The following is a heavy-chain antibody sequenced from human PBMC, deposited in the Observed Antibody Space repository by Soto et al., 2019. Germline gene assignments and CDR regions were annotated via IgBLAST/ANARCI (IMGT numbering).Heavy chain of an antibody. CDR3: ARDGQWLDPWDGMDV. V-gene: IGHV3-30-3*01. Sequence: QVQLVESGGGVVQPGRSLRLSCAASGFTFSSYAMHWVRQAPGKGLAWVAVISYDGSNKYYADSVKGRFTISRDNSKNTLYLQMNSLRAEDTAVYYCARDGQWLDPWDGMDVWGQGTTVTVSS. J-gene: IGHJ6*02. CDR1: GFTFSSYA. CDR2: ISYDGSNK. D-gene: IGHD6-19*01.